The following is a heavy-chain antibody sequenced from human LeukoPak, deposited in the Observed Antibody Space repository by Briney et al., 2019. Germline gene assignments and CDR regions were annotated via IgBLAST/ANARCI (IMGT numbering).Heavy chain of an antibody. CDR1: GYTFTSYD. D-gene: IGHD2-21*01. CDR2: VNPNSGNT. V-gene: IGHV1-8*01. Sequence: GASVKVSCKASGYTFTSYDINWVRQATGQGLEWMGWVNPNSGNTGYAQKFQGRVTMTRNTSISTAYMELSSLRSEDTAVYYCARGGAYSELDYYYGMDVWGQGTTVTVSS. CDR3: ARGGAYSELDYYYGMDV. J-gene: IGHJ6*02.